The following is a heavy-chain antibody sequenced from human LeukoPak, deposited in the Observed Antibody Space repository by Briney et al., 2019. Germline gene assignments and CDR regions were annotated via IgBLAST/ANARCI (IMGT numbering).Heavy chain of an antibody. V-gene: IGHV1-18*01. D-gene: IGHD3-16*02. Sequence: ASVKVSCKASGYTFTSYGISWVRQAPGQGLEWMGWISAYNGNTNYAQKLQGRVTMTTDTSTSTAYMELRSLRSDDTAVYYCARGPGMITFGGVIVMGNYYYMDVWGKGTTVTVFS. J-gene: IGHJ6*03. CDR3: ARGPGMITFGGVIVMGNYYYMDV. CDR2: ISAYNGNT. CDR1: GYTFTSYG.